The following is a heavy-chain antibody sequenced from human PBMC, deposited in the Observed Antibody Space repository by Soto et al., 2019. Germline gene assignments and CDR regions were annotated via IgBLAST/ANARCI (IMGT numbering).Heavy chain of an antibody. CDR3: AKEGLWYDSSGYYPGYLLAY. Sequence: GGSLRLSCAASGFTFSSYGMHWVRQAPGKGLEWVAVISYDGSNKYYADSVKGRFTISRDNSKNTLYLQMNSLRAEDTAVYYCAKEGLWYDSSGYYPGYLLAYWAQGSLVIGSS. CDR1: GFTFSSYG. J-gene: IGHJ4*02. D-gene: IGHD3-22*01. CDR2: ISYDGSNK. V-gene: IGHV3-30*18.